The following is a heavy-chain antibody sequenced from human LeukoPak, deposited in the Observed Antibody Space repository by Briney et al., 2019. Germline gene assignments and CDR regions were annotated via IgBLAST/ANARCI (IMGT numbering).Heavy chain of an antibody. V-gene: IGHV3-48*03. Sequence: GGSLRLSCAASGFTFSSYEMNWVRQAPGKGLEWVSYISSSGSTIYYADSVKGRFTISRDNAKNSLYLQMNTLRAEDTAVYYCARVLGYYDSSGTLDYWGQGTLVTVSS. CDR2: ISSSGSTI. D-gene: IGHD3-22*01. CDR1: GFTFSSYE. CDR3: ARVLGYYDSSGTLDY. J-gene: IGHJ4*02.